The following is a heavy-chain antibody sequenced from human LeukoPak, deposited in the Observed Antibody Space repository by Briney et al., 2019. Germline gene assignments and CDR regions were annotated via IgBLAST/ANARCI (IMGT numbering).Heavy chain of an antibody. CDR3: XSVXCXAVXCFGFLFFDY. J-gene: IGHJ4*02. CDR2: IKQDGTEK. CDR1: GFTFSNYW. Sequence: PXXXLRXXCAASGFTFSNYWMSWVRQAPGKGLEWVAHIKQDGTEKYYVDSVKGRFTISRDNAKNSLFLQMNSLRAEDTAVYYCXSVXCXAVXCFGFLFFDYWGQGTLVTVSS. V-gene: IGHV3-7*01. D-gene: IGHD3-10*01.